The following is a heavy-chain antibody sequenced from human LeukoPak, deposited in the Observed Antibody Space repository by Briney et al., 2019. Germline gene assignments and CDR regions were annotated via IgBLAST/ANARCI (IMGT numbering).Heavy chain of an antibody. CDR3: AKDSRHIHHIVATINNWFDP. J-gene: IGHJ5*02. D-gene: IGHD5-12*01. V-gene: IGHV3-48*03. Sequence: PGASLILSCTASGVTCSSYEMNWGRQAPGKGLAWFSYISSSISTIYYADSVKGRFTISRDNSKNTLYLQMNSLRAEDTAVYYCAKDSRHIHHIVATINNWFDPWGQGTLVTVSS. CDR1: GVTCSSYE. CDR2: ISSSISTI.